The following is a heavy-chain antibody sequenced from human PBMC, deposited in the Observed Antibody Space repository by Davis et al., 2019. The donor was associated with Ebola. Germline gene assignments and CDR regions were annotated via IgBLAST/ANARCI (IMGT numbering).Heavy chain of an antibody. V-gene: IGHV4-30-2*01. CDR3: ARGFGVVIISWFDP. CDR2: IYHSGST. CDR1: GGSISSGGYS. J-gene: IGHJ5*02. Sequence: SETLSLTCAVSGGSISSGGYSWSWIRQPPGKGLEWIGYIYHSGSTYYNPSLKSRVTISVDRSKNQFSLKLSSVTAADTAVYYCARGFGVVIISWFDPWGQGTLVTVSS. D-gene: IGHD3-3*01.